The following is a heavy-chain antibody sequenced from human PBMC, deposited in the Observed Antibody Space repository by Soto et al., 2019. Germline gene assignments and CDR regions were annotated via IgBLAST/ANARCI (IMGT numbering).Heavy chain of an antibody. CDR1: GFTFSNFW. CDR3: TTNTVTKVDDY. D-gene: IGHD4-17*01. CDR2: IKQDGSDK. J-gene: IGHJ4*02. Sequence: EVQLVESGGGLVQPGGSLRLSCAASGFTFSNFWMSWVRQAPGKGLEWVASIKQDGSDKYYVDSVKGRFIISRDNAKNSLSLQMNSLRAEDTAVYYSTTNTVTKVDDYWGQGTLVTVSS. V-gene: IGHV3-7*03.